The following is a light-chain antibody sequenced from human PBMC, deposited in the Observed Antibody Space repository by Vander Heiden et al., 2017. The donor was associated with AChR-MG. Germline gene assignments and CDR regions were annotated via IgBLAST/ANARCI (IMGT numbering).Light chain of an antibody. V-gene: IGLV2-23*01. Sequence: QSALTQPASVSGSPGQSITISCTGSRSDVGTYNLVSWYQQHPGKAPKLIIYEGRRRPSGVSNRFSGSKSDNTASLTISGLQADDEADYYCCSYSGSNTVILGGGTKLTVL. J-gene: IGLJ2*01. CDR1: RSDVGTYNL. CDR2: EGR. CDR3: CSYSGSNTVI.